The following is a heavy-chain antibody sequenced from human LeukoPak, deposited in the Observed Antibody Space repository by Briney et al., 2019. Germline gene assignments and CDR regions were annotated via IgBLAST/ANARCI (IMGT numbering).Heavy chain of an antibody. D-gene: IGHD5-18*01. CDR3: ARRKIQLWLLGGAFDC. CDR1: GGSFSGYY. CDR2: INHSGST. Sequence: SETLSLTCAVYGGSFSGYYWSWIRQPPGKGLEWIGEINHSGSTNYNPSLKSRVTISVDTSKNQFSLKLSSVTAADTAVYYCARRKIQLWLLGGAFDCWGQGTLVTDSS. J-gene: IGHJ4*02. V-gene: IGHV4-34*01.